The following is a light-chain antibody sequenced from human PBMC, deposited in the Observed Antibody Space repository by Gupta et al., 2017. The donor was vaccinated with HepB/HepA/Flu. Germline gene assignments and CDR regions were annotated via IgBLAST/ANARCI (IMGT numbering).Light chain of an antibody. V-gene: IGKV3-20*01. CDR2: GSS. CDR3: QHEHSSPWT. Sequence: EIVLTQSPGTLSVSPGERAILSCRASQGVSSSFLGWYQVKPGQAPRLLIYGSSNRPTGIPDRFSGSGSGTEFTLTISRLEPEDFAVYYCQHEHSSPWTFGQGTKVEIK. J-gene: IGKJ1*01. CDR1: QGVSSSF.